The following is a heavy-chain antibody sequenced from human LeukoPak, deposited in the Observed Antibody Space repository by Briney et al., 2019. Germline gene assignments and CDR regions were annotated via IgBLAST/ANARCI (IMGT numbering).Heavy chain of an antibody. Sequence: GASVKVSCKASGGTFSSYAISWVRQAPGQGLEWMGGIIPIFGTANYAQKFQGRVTITADESTSTAYMELSSLRSEDTAVYYCARGKKDYHGSGSYPRNYYGMDVWGKGTTVTVSS. D-gene: IGHD3-10*01. CDR3: ARGKKDYHGSGSYPRNYYGMDV. V-gene: IGHV1-69*13. CDR2: IIPIFGTA. J-gene: IGHJ6*04. CDR1: GGTFSSYA.